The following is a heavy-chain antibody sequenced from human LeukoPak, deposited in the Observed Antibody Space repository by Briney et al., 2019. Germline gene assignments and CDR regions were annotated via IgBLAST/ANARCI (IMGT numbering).Heavy chain of an antibody. CDR1: GYTFTNYY. CDR2: INPNSGGT. V-gene: IGHV1-2*06. CDR3: ARDGSSSGGMDV. Sequence: GASVKVSCKASGYTFTNYYMHWVRQAPGQGLEWMGRINPNSGGTNYAQKFQGRVTMTRDTSSSTAYMDLSRLRSDDTAVYYCARDGSSSGGMDVWSKGTTVTVSS. D-gene: IGHD6-25*01. J-gene: IGHJ6*04.